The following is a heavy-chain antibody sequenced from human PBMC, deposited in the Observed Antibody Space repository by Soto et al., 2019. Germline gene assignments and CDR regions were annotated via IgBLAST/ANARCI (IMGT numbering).Heavy chain of an antibody. CDR2: IFYSGTI. CDR1: GGSMSRDGFY. Sequence: NLPHTRSVSGGSMSRDGFYGCWTRQHQRKGLEWIGYIFYSGTIYYNPSLKSRVTISVDSSKNQFSLKLTSVTAADTAVYYCSREGRINQADFASWG. CDR3: SREGRINQADFAS. J-gene: IGHJ5*01. V-gene: IGHV4-31*02.